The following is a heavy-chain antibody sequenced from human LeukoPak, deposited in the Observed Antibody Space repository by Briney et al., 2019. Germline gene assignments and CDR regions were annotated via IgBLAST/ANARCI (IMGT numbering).Heavy chain of an antibody. CDR3: ARRGYYDSSGYDY. CDR1: GFTFSSFG. J-gene: IGHJ4*02. V-gene: IGHV3-21*01. Sequence: SGGSLRLSCAASGFTFSSFGMHWVRQAPGQGLEWVSSISGGSTDIYYADSVKGRFTISRDNAKNSLYLQMNSLRAEDTAVYYCARRGYYDSSGYDYWGQGTLVTVSS. CDR2: ISGGSTDI. D-gene: IGHD3-22*01.